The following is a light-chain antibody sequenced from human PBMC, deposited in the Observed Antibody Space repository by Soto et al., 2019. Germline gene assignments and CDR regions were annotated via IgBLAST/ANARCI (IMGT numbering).Light chain of an antibody. CDR1: EDIDTS. Sequence: IQMTQSPSTLSVSLGDRITIACRASEDIDTSLAWFQQRPGKAPKVLIAGASGLMNGVPSTFSGSGSGTEFALTISSVQPDDFATYFCQHYDTFSWTFGQGAKVDI. CDR2: GAS. CDR3: QHYDTFSWT. V-gene: IGKV1-5*01. J-gene: IGKJ1*01.